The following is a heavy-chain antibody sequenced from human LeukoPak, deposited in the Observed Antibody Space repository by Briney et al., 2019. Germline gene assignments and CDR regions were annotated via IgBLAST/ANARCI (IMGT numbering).Heavy chain of an antibody. Sequence: SVKVSCKASGGTFIHYSISWVRQAPGQGLEWMGGIIPVFGTANYAQKFQGRVTITTDESTSTAYLELGSLRSEDTAVYYCARQRSSGSIINPWGQGTLVTVSS. CDR3: ARQRSSGSIINP. V-gene: IGHV1-69*05. CDR2: IIPVFGTA. D-gene: IGHD6-19*01. CDR1: GGTFIHYS. J-gene: IGHJ5*02.